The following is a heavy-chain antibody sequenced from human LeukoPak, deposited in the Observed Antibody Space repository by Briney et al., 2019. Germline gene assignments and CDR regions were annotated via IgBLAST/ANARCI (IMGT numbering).Heavy chain of an antibody. CDR3: AKAINPHTCIDY. Sequence: GGSLRLSCAASGFTFDDYAMHWVRQAPGKGLEWVSGISWNSGSIGYADSVKGRFTISRDNAKNSLYLQMNSLRAEDTALYYCAKAINPHTCIDYWGQGTLVTVSS. CDR2: ISWNSGSI. J-gene: IGHJ4*02. V-gene: IGHV3-9*01. CDR1: GFTFDDYA.